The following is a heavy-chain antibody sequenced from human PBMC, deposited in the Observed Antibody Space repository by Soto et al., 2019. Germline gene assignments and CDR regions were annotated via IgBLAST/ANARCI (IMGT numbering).Heavy chain of an antibody. CDR3: ARVKPSNAGVLAGWFDP. Sequence: QAQLVQSGAEVKKPGASVNISCKASGYSFTDFYIHWVRQAPGQGLEWMGIINPSGGNTIYATKFQGRVTMTSDTSTSTVYMELSSLRSEDTAVYYRARVKPSNAGVLAGWFDPWGQGTLVTVSS. CDR2: INPSGGNT. J-gene: IGHJ5*02. V-gene: IGHV1-46*01. CDR1: GYSFTDFY. D-gene: IGHD3-3*01.